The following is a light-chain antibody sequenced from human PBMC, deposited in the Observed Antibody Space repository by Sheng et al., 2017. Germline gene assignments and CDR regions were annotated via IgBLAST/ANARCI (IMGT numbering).Light chain of an antibody. CDR1: SGSIASNY. CDR3: QSYDVASLV. CDR2: EDN. V-gene: IGLV6-57*01. Sequence: FILTQPHSVSESPGKTVTLSCTRTSGSIASNYVQWYQQRPGSSPTSVMSEDNQRPSGVPDRFSVSIDSSSNSAFLTISGLRAEDEADYYCQSYDVASLVFGGGTRLTVL. J-gene: IGLJ2*01.